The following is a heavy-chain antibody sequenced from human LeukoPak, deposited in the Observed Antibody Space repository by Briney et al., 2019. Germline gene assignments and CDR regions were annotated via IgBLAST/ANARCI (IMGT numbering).Heavy chain of an antibody. CDR3: ARVGRLKYSSSWNGY. V-gene: IGHV1-2*02. CDR2: INPNSGGT. CDR1: GYTFTGYY. D-gene: IGHD6-13*01. Sequence: ASVKVSCKSSGYTFTGYYMHGVRQAPGQALEWMRWINPNSGGTNYAQKFQGRVTMTRDTSISTAYVELSRLRSDDTAVYYCARVGRLKYSSSWNGYWGQGTLVTVSS. J-gene: IGHJ4*02.